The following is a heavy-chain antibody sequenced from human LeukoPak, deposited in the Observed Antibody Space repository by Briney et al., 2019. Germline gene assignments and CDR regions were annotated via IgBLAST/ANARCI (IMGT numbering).Heavy chain of an antibody. J-gene: IGHJ4*02. CDR1: GYTFTSYG. D-gene: IGHD3-3*01. V-gene: IGHV1-18*01. Sequence: ASVKVSCKASGYTFTSYGIGWVRQAPGQGLEWMGWISTYHGKTDYAQKLQGRVTLTTDTSTSTAYMELRSLTSDDTAVYYCASPAQLRFLEWLSFDYWGQGTLVTVSS. CDR3: ASPAQLRFLEWLSFDY. CDR2: ISTYHGKT.